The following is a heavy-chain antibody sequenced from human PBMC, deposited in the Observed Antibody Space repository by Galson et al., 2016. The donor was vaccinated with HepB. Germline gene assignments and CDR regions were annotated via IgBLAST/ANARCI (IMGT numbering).Heavy chain of an antibody. V-gene: IGHV3-33*08. CDR1: GFTFSSYW. CDR2: IWYDGSNE. J-gene: IGHJ4*02. Sequence: SLRLSCAASGFTFSSYWMHWVRQAPGKGLEWVAVIWYDGSNEYYADSVKGRFTISRDNSKNTLYLQMNSLRAEDTAVYYCASLGSLGSFSRGLYWGQGTLVTVSS. D-gene: IGHD3-10*01. CDR3: ASLGSLGSFSRGLY.